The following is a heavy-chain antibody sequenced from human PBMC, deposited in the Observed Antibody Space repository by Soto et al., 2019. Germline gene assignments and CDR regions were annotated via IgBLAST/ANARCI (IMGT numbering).Heavy chain of an antibody. CDR2: IYYSGST. CDR3: ARHDYSNGAFDY. CDR1: GGSISSYY. J-gene: IGHJ4*02. Sequence: PSETLSLTCTVSGGSISSYYWSWIRQPPGKGLEWIGYIYYSGSTNYNPSLKSRVTISVDTSKNQFSLKLSSVTAADTAVYYCARHDYSNGAFDYWGQGTLVTVSS. V-gene: IGHV4-59*08. D-gene: IGHD4-4*01.